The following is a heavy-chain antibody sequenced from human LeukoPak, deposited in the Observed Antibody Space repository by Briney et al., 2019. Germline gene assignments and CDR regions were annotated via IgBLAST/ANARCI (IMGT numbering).Heavy chain of an antibody. D-gene: IGHD3-10*01. CDR2: IKEDGSES. CDR1: EFIFSTYW. Sequence: PGGSLRLSCAASEFIFSTYWMSWVRQAPGKGLEWVANIKEDGSESHYVDSVKGRFTISRDNAKNSLYPQMNSLRAEDTAMYFCAKAGLLWFGESWMDVWGQGTTVTVSS. J-gene: IGHJ6*02. CDR3: AKAGLLWFGESWMDV. V-gene: IGHV3-7*01.